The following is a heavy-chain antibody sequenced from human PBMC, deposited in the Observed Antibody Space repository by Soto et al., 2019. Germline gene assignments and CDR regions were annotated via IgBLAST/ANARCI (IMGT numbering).Heavy chain of an antibody. J-gene: IGHJ6*02. Sequence: QPTGKGLEWIGYIYYSGSTYYNPSLKSRVTISVDTSKNQFSLKLSSVTAADTAVYYCARDLVYSNYGDYYGMDVWGQGTTVTVS. CDR3: ARDLVYSNYGDYYGMDV. D-gene: IGHD4-4*01. CDR2: IYYSGST. V-gene: IGHV4-30-4*01.